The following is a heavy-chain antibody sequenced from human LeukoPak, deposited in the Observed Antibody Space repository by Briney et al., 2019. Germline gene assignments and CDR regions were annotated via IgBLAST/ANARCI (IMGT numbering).Heavy chain of an antibody. CDR3: ATRYYDFWSGYYTYYYYMDV. Sequence: GSLRLSCAASGFTVSSNYMSWVRQAPGKGLEWVSVIYSGGSTYYADSVKGRFTISRDNSKNTLYLQMNSLRAEDTAVYYCATRYYDFWSGYYTYYYYMDVWGKGTTVTVSS. J-gene: IGHJ6*03. D-gene: IGHD3-3*01. CDR2: IYSGGST. V-gene: IGHV3-53*01. CDR1: GFTVSSNY.